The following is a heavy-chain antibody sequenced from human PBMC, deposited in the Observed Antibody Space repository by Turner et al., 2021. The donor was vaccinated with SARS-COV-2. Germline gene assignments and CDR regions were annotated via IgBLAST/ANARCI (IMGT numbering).Heavy chain of an antibody. CDR2: INPHRGGT. D-gene: IGHD3-3*01. Sequence: QVQLMQSGAEVKKPGASVKVSCKASGYTFTGHYIHWVRQALGQGLEWMGWINPHRGGTEYAQKFQGRVTMTRDTSISTAYMELSGLKSDDTAVYYCARGFLEWFVSPFDPWGQGTLVTVSS. CDR3: ARGFLEWFVSPFDP. CDR1: GYTFTGHY. J-gene: IGHJ5*02. V-gene: IGHV1-2*02.